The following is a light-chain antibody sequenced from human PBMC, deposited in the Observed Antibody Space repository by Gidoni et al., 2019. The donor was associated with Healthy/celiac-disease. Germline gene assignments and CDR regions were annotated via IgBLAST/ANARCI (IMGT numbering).Light chain of an antibody. CDR1: QSISSW. CDR3: QHYDSSPYT. V-gene: IGKV1-5*03. CDR2: KAS. Sequence: DIQTTPSPSTLSASVGDRVTITCRASQSISSWLAWYQQKQGKAPKLLIYKASSLESGVPARFSGRGSGTEFTLTINSLQPDDFATYYCQHYDSSPYTFGQXTKLEIK. J-gene: IGKJ2*01.